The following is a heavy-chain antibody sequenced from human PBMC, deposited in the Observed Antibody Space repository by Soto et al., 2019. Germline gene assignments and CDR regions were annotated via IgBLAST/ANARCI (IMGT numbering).Heavy chain of an antibody. CDR2: IYYSGST. Sequence: QLQLQESGPGLVKPSETLSLTCTVSGGSISSSSYYWGWIRQPPGKGLEWIGSIYYSGSTYYNPSLKRRVTITVDTSKNQFSLKLSSVTAADTAVYYCARQVTTVTTSDYWGQGTLVTVSS. V-gene: IGHV4-39*01. CDR3: ARQVTTVTTSDY. CDR1: GGSISSSSYY. J-gene: IGHJ4*02. D-gene: IGHD4-17*01.